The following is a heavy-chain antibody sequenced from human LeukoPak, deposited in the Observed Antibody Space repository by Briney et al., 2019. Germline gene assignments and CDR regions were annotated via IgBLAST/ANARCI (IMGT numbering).Heavy chain of an antibody. CDR1: GFTFSSYE. D-gene: IGHD3-22*01. Sequence: PGGSLRLSCAASGFTFSSYEMNWVRQAPGKGLEWVSYISSSGSTIYHADSVKGRFTISRDNAKNSLYLQMSSLRAEDTAVYYCARGASYYDSSGYHAFDIWGQGTMVTVSS. CDR3: ARGASYYDSSGYHAFDI. CDR2: ISSSGSTI. V-gene: IGHV3-48*03. J-gene: IGHJ3*02.